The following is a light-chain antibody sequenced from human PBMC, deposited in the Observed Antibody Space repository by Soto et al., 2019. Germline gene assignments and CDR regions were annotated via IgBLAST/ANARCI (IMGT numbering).Light chain of an antibody. V-gene: IGKV1-5*03. J-gene: IGKJ5*01. CDR1: QSISSW. CDR3: QQYESYSIA. Sequence: DIQMTQSPSTLSASVGDRVTITCRASQSISSWLAWYQQKPGKAPKLLIYKASSLESGVPSRFSSSGSGTELTLTITSLHPDDFATYYCQQYESYSIAFGQGTRLEIK. CDR2: KAS.